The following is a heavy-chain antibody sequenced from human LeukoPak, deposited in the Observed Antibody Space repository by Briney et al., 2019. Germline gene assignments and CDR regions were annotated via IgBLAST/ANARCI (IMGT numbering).Heavy chain of an antibody. V-gene: IGHV4-39*01. D-gene: IGHD5-18*01. Sequence: SETLSLTCTVSGGSISSSSYYWGWIRQPPGKGLEWIGSIYYSGSTYYNPSLKSRVTISVDTSKNQFSLKLSSVTAADTAVYYCAIRDTAMVMDAFDIWGQGTMVTVSS. CDR3: AIRDTAMVMDAFDI. CDR2: IYYSGST. CDR1: GGSISSSSYY. J-gene: IGHJ3*02.